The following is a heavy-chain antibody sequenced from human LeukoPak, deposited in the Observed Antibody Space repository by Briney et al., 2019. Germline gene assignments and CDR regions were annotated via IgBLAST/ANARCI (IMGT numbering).Heavy chain of an antibody. Sequence: SETLSLTCTDSGGSFSGHHWNWIRQPPGKGLEYVANIHGSGSSNYNPSLQNRVSISLDTSKKQYSLNLRSVTAADTAVYYCARDPGDNNWYNFDSWGQGTLVTVSS. CDR1: GGSFSGHH. CDR3: ARDPGDNNWYNFDS. J-gene: IGHJ4*02. D-gene: IGHD1-1*01. V-gene: IGHV4-59*11. CDR2: IHGSGSS.